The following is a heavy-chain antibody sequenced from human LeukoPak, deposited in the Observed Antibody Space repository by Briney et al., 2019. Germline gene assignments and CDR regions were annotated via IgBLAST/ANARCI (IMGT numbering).Heavy chain of an antibody. Sequence: SETLSLTCAVSGGLFSGYYWTWICQSPGKGLEWIGEINHSGSTNYNPSLKSRVTISVDTSKNQFSLKLSSVTAADTAVYYCARGGDGGSSSWTRDYWGQGTLVTVSS. CDR1: GGLFSGYY. J-gene: IGHJ4*02. CDR3: ARGGDGGSSSWTRDY. CDR2: INHSGST. D-gene: IGHD6-13*01. V-gene: IGHV4-34*01.